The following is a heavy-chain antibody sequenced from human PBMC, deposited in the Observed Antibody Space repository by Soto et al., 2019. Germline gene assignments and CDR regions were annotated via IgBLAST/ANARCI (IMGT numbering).Heavy chain of an antibody. V-gene: IGHV4-39*01. J-gene: IGHJ4*02. Sequence: DTLALTCTVSGGSISISSYYWVWMVHPPGKGLEWIGSIYYSGSTYYNPSLKSRVTISLDTSKNQLSLKLRSVTAADTAVYYCATTAGYSSGWYPNTLFDYWGQGTLVTVS. CDR3: ATTAGYSSGWYPNTLFDY. CDR1: GGSISISSYY. CDR2: IYYSGST. D-gene: IGHD6-19*01.